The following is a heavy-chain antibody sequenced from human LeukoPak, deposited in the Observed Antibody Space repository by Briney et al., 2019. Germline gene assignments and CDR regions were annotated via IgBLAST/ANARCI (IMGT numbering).Heavy chain of an antibody. D-gene: IGHD3-10*01. J-gene: IGHJ4*02. V-gene: IGHV5-51*01. Sequence: GESLKISCKGSGYSFTSYWIGWVRQMPGKGLEWMGIIYPGDSDTRYSPSFQGQVTISADKSISTAYLQWSSLKASDTAMYYCARQTNHYGSGIDFDYWGQGTLVTVSS. CDR2: IYPGDSDT. CDR3: ARQTNHYGSGIDFDY. CDR1: GYSFTSYW.